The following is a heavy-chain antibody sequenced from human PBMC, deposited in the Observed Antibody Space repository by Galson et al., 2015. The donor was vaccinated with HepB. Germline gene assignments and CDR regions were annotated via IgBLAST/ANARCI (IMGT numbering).Heavy chain of an antibody. V-gene: IGHV3-30*04. J-gene: IGHJ3*02. CDR1: GFSFRRYV. CDR3: ARPNFYDSSSNFGAFDI. CDR2: MSHDGSDK. Sequence: SLRLSCAASGFSFRRYVMHWVRQAPGKGPEWVAVMSHDGSDKYYADSVKGRFTISRDNSKKTLYLEMNSLRTEDTAVYYCARPNFYDSSSNFGAFDIWGQGTKVSVSS. D-gene: IGHD3-22*01.